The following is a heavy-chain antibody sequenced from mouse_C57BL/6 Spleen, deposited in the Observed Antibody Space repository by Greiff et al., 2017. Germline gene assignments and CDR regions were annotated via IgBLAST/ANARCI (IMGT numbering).Heavy chain of an antibody. V-gene: IGHV1-82*01. Sequence: VQLQQSGPELVKPGASVKISCKASGYAFSSSWMNWVKQRPGKGLEWIGRIYPGDGDTNYNGKFKGKATLTADKSSSTAYMQLSSLTSEDSAVYFCAKDYYGSSSVYYYAMDYWGQGTSVTVSS. D-gene: IGHD1-1*01. CDR3: AKDYYGSSSVYYYAMDY. J-gene: IGHJ4*01. CDR1: GYAFSSSW. CDR2: IYPGDGDT.